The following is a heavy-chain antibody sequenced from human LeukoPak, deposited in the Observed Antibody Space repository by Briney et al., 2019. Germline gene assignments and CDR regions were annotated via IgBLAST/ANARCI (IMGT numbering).Heavy chain of an antibody. CDR1: GFPFSVAW. Sequence: GGSLRLSCAASGFPFSVAWMHWFRQVPGKGLMWVSRITTDETTTYADSVRGRFSISRDNAKNTVYLQMNSLRVEDTAVYYCAKDWFATTDYWGQGTLVTVSS. V-gene: IGHV3-74*01. D-gene: IGHD1-1*01. J-gene: IGHJ4*02. CDR3: AKDWFATTDY. CDR2: ITTDETT.